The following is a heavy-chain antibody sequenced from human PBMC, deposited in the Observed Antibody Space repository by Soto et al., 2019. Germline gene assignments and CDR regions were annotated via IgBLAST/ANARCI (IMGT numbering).Heavy chain of an antibody. V-gene: IGHV3-53*01. CDR2: IYSGGST. CDR1: GFTVSSNY. Sequence: GGSLRLSCAASGFTVSSNYMSWVRQAPGKGLEWVSVIYSGGSTYYADSVKGRFTISRDNSKNTLYLQMNSLRAEDTAVYYCARAPVLGISLGYYGMDVWGQGTTVTVSS. J-gene: IGHJ6*02. D-gene: IGHD7-27*01. CDR3: ARAPVLGISLGYYGMDV.